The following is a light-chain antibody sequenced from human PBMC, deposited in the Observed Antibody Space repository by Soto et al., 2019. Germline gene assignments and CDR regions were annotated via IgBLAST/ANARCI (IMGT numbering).Light chain of an antibody. CDR2: GAS. J-gene: IGKJ1*01. CDR1: QSINSF. V-gene: IGKV3-11*01. Sequence: IVLTQSPGTLSLSPGEGATLSCRASQSINSFLAWYQQRRGQAPRLLIHGASNRATGIPDRFSGSGSGTDFTLPISRLEPEDFAVYYCQQRDIWPWTFGQGTKVDIK. CDR3: QQRDIWPWT.